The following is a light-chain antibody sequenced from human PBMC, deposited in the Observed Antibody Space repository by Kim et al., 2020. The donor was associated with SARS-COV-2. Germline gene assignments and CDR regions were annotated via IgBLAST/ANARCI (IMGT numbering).Light chain of an antibody. CDR1: SDINVNTYN. Sequence: FTCNLRSDINVNTYNIYWYQQKPGSLPHYLLRFKSASNNQQGSGVPSRFSGSKDASTNAGLLLISGLQSEDEADYYCAIWYSNTWVFGGGTQLTVL. V-gene: IGLV5-39*01. CDR3: AIWYSNTWV. J-gene: IGLJ3*02. CDR2: FKSASNN.